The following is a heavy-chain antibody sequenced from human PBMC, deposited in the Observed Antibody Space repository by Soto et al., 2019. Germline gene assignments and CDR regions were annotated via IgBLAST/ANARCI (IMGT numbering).Heavy chain of an antibody. CDR2: IFYSGST. CDR1: GGSISSYY. V-gene: IGHV4-59*12. J-gene: IGHJ4*02. Sequence: PSETLSLTCTVSGGSISSYYWSWIRQPPGKGLVWIGYIFYSGSTNYNPSLKSRVTISVDTSKNQFSLKLSSVTAADTAVYYCARTTAAGTNFDYWGQGTLVTVSS. CDR3: ARTTAAGTNFDY. D-gene: IGHD6-13*01.